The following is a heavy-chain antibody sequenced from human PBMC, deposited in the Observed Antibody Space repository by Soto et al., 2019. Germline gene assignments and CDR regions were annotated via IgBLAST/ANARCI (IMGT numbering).Heavy chain of an antibody. CDR1: GGSISSSNW. CDR2: IYHSGST. V-gene: IGHV4-4*02. Sequence: NPSETLSLTCAVSGGSISSSNWWSWVRQPPGKGLEWIGEIYHSGSTNYNASVKSRVTISVDKSKNQFSLKLSSVTAADTAVYYCASLNVESRGLGYYYYYGMDVWGQGTTVTVSS. CDR3: ASLNVESRGLGYYYYYGMDV. J-gene: IGHJ6*02. D-gene: IGHD3-3*01.